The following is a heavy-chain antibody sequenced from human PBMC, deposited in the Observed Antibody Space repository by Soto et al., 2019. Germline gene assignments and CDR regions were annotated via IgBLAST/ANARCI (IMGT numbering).Heavy chain of an antibody. D-gene: IGHD5-12*01. Sequence: SGPTGEPTQTLTLTCTFSGFSLSTTGVAVAWIRQPPGEALEWLALIYWDDDKRYNSSLKSRLTITKDTSRDQVVLAMTNMDPMDTATYFCAHSQRGPRDFWGPGILVTVS. CDR2: IYWDDDK. V-gene: IGHV2-5*02. J-gene: IGHJ4*02. CDR1: GFSLSTTGVA. CDR3: AHSQRGPRDF.